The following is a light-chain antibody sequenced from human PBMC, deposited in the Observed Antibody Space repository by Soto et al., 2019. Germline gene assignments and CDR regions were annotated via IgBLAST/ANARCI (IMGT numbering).Light chain of an antibody. CDR3: QQYAKT. J-gene: IGKJ1*01. CDR2: GAS. Sequence: EIVLTQSPGTLSLSPGERATLSCRASQSISSSDLAWYQQKPGQAPRLLIYGASSRATGSPDRFSGSGSGTDFTLTSRRLEPEDFAVYYCQQYAKTFGKGTKEE. V-gene: IGKV3-20*01. CDR1: QSISSSD.